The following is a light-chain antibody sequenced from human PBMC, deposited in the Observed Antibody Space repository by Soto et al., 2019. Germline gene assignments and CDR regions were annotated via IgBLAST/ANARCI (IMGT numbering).Light chain of an antibody. V-gene: IGLV4-69*01. Sequence: QPVLTQSPSASASLGASVKLTCTLTSGHSSYAIAWHQQQPEKGPRYLMKLNSDGSHSKGDGIPDRFSGSSSGAERYLIISSLQSEDEADYYCQTWGTGIRVFGGGTQLTVL. J-gene: IGLJ3*02. CDR1: SGHSSYA. CDR3: QTWGTGIRV. CDR2: LNSDGSH.